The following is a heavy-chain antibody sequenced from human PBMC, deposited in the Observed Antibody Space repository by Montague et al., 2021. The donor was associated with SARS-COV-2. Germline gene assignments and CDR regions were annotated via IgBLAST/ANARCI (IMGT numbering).Heavy chain of an antibody. J-gene: IGHJ6*02. CDR1: GFSLSTSGVC. V-gene: IGHV2-70*11. CDR2: IDWDDDK. CDR3: ARRTYDILTGYDYGMDV. Sequence: PALVKPTQTLTLTRTFSGFSLSTSGVCVSWIRQPPGKALEWLARIDWDDDKYYSTSLKTRLTISKDTSKNQVVLTMTNMDPVDTATYYCARRTYDILTGYDYGMDVWGQGTTVTVSS. D-gene: IGHD3-9*01.